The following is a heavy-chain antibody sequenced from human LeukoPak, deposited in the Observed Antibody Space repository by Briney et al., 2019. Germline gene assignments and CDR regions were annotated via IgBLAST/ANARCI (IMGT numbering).Heavy chain of an antibody. Sequence: VASVKVSCKTSGYTFRNYGITWVRQIPGQGLEWMGWISAYNGNTNYAQKLQGRVTMTTDTSTSTAYMELRSLRSDDTAVYYCARANYYDSSGYYRLWGQGTLVTVSS. D-gene: IGHD3-22*01. J-gene: IGHJ4*02. CDR2: ISAYNGNT. V-gene: IGHV1-18*01. CDR1: GYTFRNYG. CDR3: ARANYYDSSGYYRL.